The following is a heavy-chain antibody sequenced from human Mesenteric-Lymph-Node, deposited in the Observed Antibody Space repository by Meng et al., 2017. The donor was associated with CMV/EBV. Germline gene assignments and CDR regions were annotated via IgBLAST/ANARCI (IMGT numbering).Heavy chain of an antibody. V-gene: IGHV3-30*02. CDR1: GFTFSSYG. Sequence: GESLKISCAASGFTFSSYGMHWVRQAPGKGLEWVAFIRYDGSNKYYADSVKGRFTISRDNSKNTLYLQMNSLRAEDTAVYYCAKDRGQLLSYFDYWGQGTLVTVSS. CDR3: AKDRGQLLSYFDY. J-gene: IGHJ4*02. D-gene: IGHD2-2*01. CDR2: IRYDGSNK.